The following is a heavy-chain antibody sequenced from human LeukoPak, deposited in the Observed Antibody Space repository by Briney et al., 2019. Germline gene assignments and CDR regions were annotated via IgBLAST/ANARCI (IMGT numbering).Heavy chain of an antibody. Sequence: SETLSLTCTVSGGSISSYYWSWIRQPPGKGLEWIGYIYYSGSTNYNPSLKSRVTISVDTSKNQFSLKLSSVTAADTAVYYCARVLLGRYWYFDLWGRGTLVTVSS. D-gene: IGHD7-27*01. V-gene: IGHV4-59*01. J-gene: IGHJ2*01. CDR2: IYYSGST. CDR3: ARVLLGRYWYFDL. CDR1: GGSISSYY.